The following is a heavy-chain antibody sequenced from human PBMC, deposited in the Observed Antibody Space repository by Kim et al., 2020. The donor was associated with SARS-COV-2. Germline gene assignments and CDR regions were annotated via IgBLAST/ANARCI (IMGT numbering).Heavy chain of an antibody. Sequence: SVKVSCKASGGTFSSYAISWVRQAPGQGLEWMGGIIPIFGTANYAQKFQGRVTITADESTSTAYMGLSSLRSEDTAVYYCAPWDYDSSGYYGGRNAEYFQHWGQGTLVTVSS. J-gene: IGHJ1*01. CDR3: APWDYDSSGYYGGRNAEYFQH. D-gene: IGHD3-22*01. V-gene: IGHV1-69*13. CDR2: IIPIFGTA. CDR1: GGTFSSYA.